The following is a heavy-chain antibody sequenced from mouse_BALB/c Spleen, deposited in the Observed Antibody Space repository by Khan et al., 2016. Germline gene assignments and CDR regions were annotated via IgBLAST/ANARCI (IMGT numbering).Heavy chain of an antibody. D-gene: IGHD1-1*01. J-gene: IGHJ2*01. CDR1: GYAFSSYW. Sequence: VQLQESGAELVRPGSSVKISCKASGYAFSSYWMNWVKQRPGQGLEWIGQIYPGDGDTNYNGKFKGKATLTADKSSSTAYMQLSSLTSEDSAVYFCARDYGSSYYFDYGGQGTTLTVSS. CDR2: IYPGDGDT. V-gene: IGHV1-80*01. CDR3: ARDYGSSYYFDY.